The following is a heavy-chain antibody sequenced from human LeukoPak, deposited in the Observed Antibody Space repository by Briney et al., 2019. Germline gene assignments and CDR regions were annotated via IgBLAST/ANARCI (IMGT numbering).Heavy chain of an antibody. Sequence: ASVKVSCKASGYTFTSYAMHWVRQAPGQRLEWRGWINAGNGNTKYSQEFQGRVTITRDTSASTAYMELSSLRSEDMAVYYCAGATLPGIAAAVTAFDIWGQGTMVTVSS. CDR2: INAGNGNT. D-gene: IGHD6-13*01. CDR3: AGATLPGIAAAVTAFDI. V-gene: IGHV1-3*03. J-gene: IGHJ3*02. CDR1: GYTFTSYA.